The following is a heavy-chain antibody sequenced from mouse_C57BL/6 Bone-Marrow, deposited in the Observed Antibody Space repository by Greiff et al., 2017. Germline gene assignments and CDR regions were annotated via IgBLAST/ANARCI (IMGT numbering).Heavy chain of an antibody. CDR3: TKEITTVVEGSIDY. CDR2: IDPEDGDT. D-gene: IGHD1-1*01. Sequence: VQLKESGAELVRPGASVKLSCTASGFNIKDYYMHWVKQRPEQGLEWIGSIDPEDGDTEYAPKFQGKATMTADTSSNTAYLQLSSLTAEDTAVYYCTKEITTVVEGSIDYWGQGTSVTVSS. V-gene: IGHV14-1*01. CDR1: GFNIKDYY. J-gene: IGHJ4*01.